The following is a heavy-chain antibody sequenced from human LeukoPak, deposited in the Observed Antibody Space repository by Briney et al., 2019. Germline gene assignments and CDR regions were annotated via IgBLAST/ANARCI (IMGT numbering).Heavy chain of an antibody. J-gene: IGHJ4*02. Sequence: PGGSMRLSCAASGFTFSSYAMSWVRQAPGKGLEWVSAISGSGGSTYYADSVKGRFTISRDNSKNTLYLQMNSLRAEDTAVYYRAKEAVVVVAADYDYWGQGTLVTVSS. CDR2: ISGSGGST. CDR1: GFTFSSYA. D-gene: IGHD2-15*01. V-gene: IGHV3-23*01. CDR3: AKEAVVVVAADYDY.